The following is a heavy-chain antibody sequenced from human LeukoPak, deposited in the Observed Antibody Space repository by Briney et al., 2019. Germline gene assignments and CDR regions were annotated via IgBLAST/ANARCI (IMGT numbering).Heavy chain of an antibody. D-gene: IGHD6-13*01. CDR3: ARGGTAAGLFDY. J-gene: IGHJ4*02. CDR2: IYYSGST. CDR1: GGSISRYY. Sequence: KTSETLSLTCTVSGGSISRYYWSWIRQPPGKGLEWIGYIYYSGSTNYNPSLKSRVTISVDTSKNQFSLKLSSVTAADTAVYYCARGGTAAGLFDYWGQGTLVTVSS. V-gene: IGHV4-59*01.